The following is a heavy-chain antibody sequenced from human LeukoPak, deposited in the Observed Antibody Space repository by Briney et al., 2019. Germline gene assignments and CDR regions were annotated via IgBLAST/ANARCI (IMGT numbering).Heavy chain of an antibody. CDR2: IGDTGGTT. D-gene: IGHD3-16*01. J-gene: IGHJ4*02. CDR1: GFTFSNYN. CDR3: VKDLTYTFYY. V-gene: IGHV3-64D*09. Sequence: GGSLRLSCSVSGFTFSNYNMHAVRQSPGKGLEHVSIIGDTGGTTRYADSVKGRFSVSRDNSKNTLYLQMSSLRPDDTAIYYCVKDLTYTFYYWGQGTLVTVSS.